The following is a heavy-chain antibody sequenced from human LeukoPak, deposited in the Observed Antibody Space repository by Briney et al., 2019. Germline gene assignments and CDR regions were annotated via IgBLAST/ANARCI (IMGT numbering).Heavy chain of an antibody. CDR2: ISYDGSNK. CDR1: GFTFSSYG. D-gene: IGHD3/OR15-3a*01. Sequence: AGSLRLSCAASGFTFSSYGMHWVRQAPGKGLEWVAVISYDGSNKYYADSVKGRFTISRDNSKNTLYLQMNSLRAEDTAVYYCAKDETGTFDYWGQGTLVTVSS. CDR3: AKDETGTFDY. J-gene: IGHJ4*02. V-gene: IGHV3-30*18.